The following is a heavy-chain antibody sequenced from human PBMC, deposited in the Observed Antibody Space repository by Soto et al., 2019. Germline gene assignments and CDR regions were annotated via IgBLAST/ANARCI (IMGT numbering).Heavy chain of an antibody. CDR3: ARGVIARDVFDI. J-gene: IGHJ3*02. CDR2: LGSDGSSQ. Sequence: EVQLVESGGGLVQPGGSLRLSCAASGFTFSSYWMHWVRQAPGKGLVWVSRLGSDGSSQSYADSVKGRFIISRDNTKNTLSLHMNSLRGEDTAVYYCARGVIARDVFDIWGQGTMVTVSS. CDR1: GFTFSSYW. D-gene: IGHD2-21*01. V-gene: IGHV3-74*01.